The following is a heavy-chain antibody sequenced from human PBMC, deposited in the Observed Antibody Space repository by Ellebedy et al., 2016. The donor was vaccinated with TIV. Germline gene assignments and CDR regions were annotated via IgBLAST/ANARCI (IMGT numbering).Heavy chain of an antibody. V-gene: IGHV3-7*03. CDR3: TRGYSGSLYLDL. CDR1: GFTFSNYW. CDR2: IKYDGSET. J-gene: IGHJ2*01. Sequence: GESLKISCVASGFTFSNYWMNWVRQAPGKGLEWVASIKYDGSETLNVDSVTGRFTISRDNAKNTLHLQVNSLRADDTAVDFCTRGYSGSLYLDLWGRGALVTVSS. D-gene: IGHD1-26*01.